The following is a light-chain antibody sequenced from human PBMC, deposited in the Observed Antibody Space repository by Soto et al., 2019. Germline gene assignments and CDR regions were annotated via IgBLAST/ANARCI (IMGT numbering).Light chain of an antibody. CDR1: SSNIGAGFD. CDR3: QSYDNNVSGGV. V-gene: IGLV1-40*01. J-gene: IGLJ2*01. Sequence: QSVLTQPPSVSGAPGQRVTISCTGSSSNIGAGFDVHWYHQIAGTAPKLLIYADYERPSGVPDRFSGSKSGASAALVITGLRADDEADYYCQSYDNNVSGGVFGGGTKLAVL. CDR2: ADY.